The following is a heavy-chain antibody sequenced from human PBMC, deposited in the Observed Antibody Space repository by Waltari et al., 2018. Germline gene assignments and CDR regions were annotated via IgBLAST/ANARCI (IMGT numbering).Heavy chain of an antibody. V-gene: IGHV1-69*10. CDR3: AREDIVVVPAAMAGYYYYGMDV. Sequence: QVQLVQSGAEVKKPGSSVKVSCKASGGTFSSYAISWVRQAPGQGLEWMGGIIPILGIANYAQKFQGRVTITADKSTSTAYMELSSLRSEDTAVYYCAREDIVVVPAAMAGYYYYGMDVWGQGTTVTVSS. CDR1: GGTFSSYA. D-gene: IGHD2-2*01. J-gene: IGHJ6*02. CDR2: IIPILGIA.